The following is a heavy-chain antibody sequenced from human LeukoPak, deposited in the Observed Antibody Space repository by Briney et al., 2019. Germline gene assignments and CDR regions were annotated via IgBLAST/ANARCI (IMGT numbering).Heavy chain of an antibody. Sequence: PGGSLRLSCAASGFTFSNYAMTWVRQAPRQGLEWFSTISGRGGSTYYADSVKGRFTISRDNSKNTLYLQMNSLRAEDTAVYYCAKPMTTVTTSAFDIWGQGTMVTVSS. CDR2: ISGRGGST. CDR1: GFTFSNYA. J-gene: IGHJ3*02. CDR3: AKPMTTVTTSAFDI. V-gene: IGHV3-23*01. D-gene: IGHD4-17*01.